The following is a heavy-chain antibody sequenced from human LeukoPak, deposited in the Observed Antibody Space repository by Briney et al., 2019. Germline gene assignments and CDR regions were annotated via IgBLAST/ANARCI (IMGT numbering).Heavy chain of an antibody. D-gene: IGHD1-26*01. Sequence: ISCKGSGSIFTNYWIGLVRPLPGRGLELMGIIYPGDSDNKYSPSFQVQVTISADKSLSTPYLQWSSLKASDIAMDYCARQTRLCSASYFVLEYLDYWGQGTLVTVSS. J-gene: IGHJ4*02. CDR2: IYPGDSDN. CDR1: GSIFTNYW. CDR3: ARQTRLCSASYFVLEYLDY. V-gene: IGHV5-51*01.